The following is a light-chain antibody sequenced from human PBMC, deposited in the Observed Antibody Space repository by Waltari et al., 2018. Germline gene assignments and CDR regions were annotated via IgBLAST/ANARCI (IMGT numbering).Light chain of an antibody. CDR3: QQSYSTPPK. Sequence: DIQMTQSPSSLSASVGDRVTITCRASQSISSYLNWYQQKPGKAPKVLIYAASSLQSGVPSRFSGSGSGTDFTLTISSLQPEDFATYYCQQSYSTPPKFGQGPRWKSN. CDR2: AAS. CDR1: QSISSY. J-gene: IGKJ1*01. V-gene: IGKV1-39*01.